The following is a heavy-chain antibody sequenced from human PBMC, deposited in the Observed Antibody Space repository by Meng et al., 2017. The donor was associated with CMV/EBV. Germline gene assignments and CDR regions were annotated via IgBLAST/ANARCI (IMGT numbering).Heavy chain of an antibody. J-gene: IGHJ4*02. CDR3: ASRRDGYNVDY. V-gene: IGHV3-48*03. Sequence: GESLKISCAASGFTFSSYEMNWVRQAPGKGLEWVSYISSSGSTIYYADSVKGRYTISRDNAKNSLYLQMNSLRAEDTAVYYCASRRDGYNVDYWGQGTLVTVSS. CDR2: ISSSGSTI. D-gene: IGHD5-24*01. CDR1: GFTFSSYE.